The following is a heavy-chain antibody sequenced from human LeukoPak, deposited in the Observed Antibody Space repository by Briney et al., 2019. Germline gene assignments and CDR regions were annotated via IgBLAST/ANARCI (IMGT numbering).Heavy chain of an antibody. CDR3: ARDNGAAMALNWFDP. V-gene: IGHV4-4*02. CDR1: GGSISSSNW. J-gene: IGHJ5*02. D-gene: IGHD5-18*01. CDR2: IYHSGST. Sequence: PSETLSLTCAVSGGSISSSNWWSWVRQPPGKGLEWIGEIYHSGSTNYNPSLKSRVTISVDKSKNQFSLKLSSVTAADTAVYYCARDNGAAMALNWFDPWGQGTLVTVSS.